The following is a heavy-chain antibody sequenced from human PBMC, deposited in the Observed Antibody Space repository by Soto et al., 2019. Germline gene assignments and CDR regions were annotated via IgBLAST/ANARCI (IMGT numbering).Heavy chain of an antibody. CDR2: IYYSGST. Sequence: QLQLQESGPGLVKPSETLSLTCTVSGGSISSSSYYWGWIRQPPGKGLEWIGSIYYSGSTYYNPSLKSRVTMSVDTSKNQFSLKLSSVTAADTAVYYCARPGGIAVAGSYWYFDLWGRGTLVTVSS. CDR3: ARPGGIAVAGSYWYFDL. CDR1: GGSISSSSYY. V-gene: IGHV4-39*01. J-gene: IGHJ2*01. D-gene: IGHD6-19*01.